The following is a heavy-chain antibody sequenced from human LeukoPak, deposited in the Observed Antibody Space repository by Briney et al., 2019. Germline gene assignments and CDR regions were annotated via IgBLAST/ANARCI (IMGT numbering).Heavy chain of an antibody. J-gene: IGHJ4*02. CDR1: GFTFSRNG. CDR2: ISYDGSNR. CDR3: AKDRLMDPGTFTGYFDS. V-gene: IGHV3-30*18. D-gene: IGHD3-9*01. Sequence: GGSLRLSCVASGFTFSRNGMHWVRQAPGKGLEWVAVISYDGSNRYYVDSVKGRFTISRDNSKNTLYLQMNSLRGEDTVVYYCAKDRLMDPGTFTGYFDSWGQGILVAVSS.